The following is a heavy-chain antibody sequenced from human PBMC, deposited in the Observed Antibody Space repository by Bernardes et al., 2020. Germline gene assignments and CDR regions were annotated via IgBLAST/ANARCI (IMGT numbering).Heavy chain of an antibody. D-gene: IGHD5-18*01. J-gene: IGHJ6*02. CDR3: AKEKYSYGYPYYYYYYGMDV. CDR2: ISGSGGST. CDR1: GFTFSDYA. Sequence: GGSLRLSRAASGFTFSDYAMNWVRQAPGKGLEWVSAISGSGGSTYYADSVKGRFTISRDNSKNTLYLQMNSLRAEDTAVYYCAKEKYSYGYPYYYYYYGMDVWGQGTTVTVSS. V-gene: IGHV3-23*01.